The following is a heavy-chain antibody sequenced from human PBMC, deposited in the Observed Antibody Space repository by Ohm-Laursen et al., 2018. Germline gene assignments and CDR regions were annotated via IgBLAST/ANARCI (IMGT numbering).Heavy chain of an antibody. Sequence: SLRLSCTAPGFTFSSYAMSWVRQAPGKGLEWVSFISVSGGTTYYRDSVKGRFTISRDNSKNSLYLQMKTLRVDDTAVYYCATFYNHAGSGWGRPCDHWGQGTLVTVSA. CDR3: ATFYNHAGSGWGRPCDH. J-gene: IGHJ4*02. D-gene: IGHD3-22*01. CDR2: ISVSGGTT. V-gene: IGHV3-23*01. CDR1: GFTFSSYA.